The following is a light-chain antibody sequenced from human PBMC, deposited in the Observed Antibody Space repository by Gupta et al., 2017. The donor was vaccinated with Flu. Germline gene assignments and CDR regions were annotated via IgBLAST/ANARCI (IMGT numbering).Light chain of an antibody. V-gene: IGKV1-39*01. CDR1: QSVSDS. CDR3: QHRYRHHRSLT. CDR2: GAS. J-gene: IGKJ4*01. Sequence: DIQLTQSPSSLSASVGDRVTITCRTSQSVSDSLNWYQKTPGKAPNLLIYGASSLQVGVPSRFSGSGDGTDFNLTISSRQPEDFETYYCQHRYRHHRSLTFGGGTKVEI.